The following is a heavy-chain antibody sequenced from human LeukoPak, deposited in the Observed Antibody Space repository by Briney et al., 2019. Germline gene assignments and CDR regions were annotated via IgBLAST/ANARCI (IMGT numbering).Heavy chain of an antibody. D-gene: IGHD3-3*01. CDR3: AKRHCDFWSGYQNQMYYFDY. CDR1: GFTFSSYA. Sequence: PGGSLRLSCAASGFTFSSYAMSWVRQAPEKGLEWVSAISGSGGTTYYADSVKGRFIISRDNSKNTLYLQMNSLRAEDTAVYYCAKRHCDFWSGYQNQMYYFDYWGQGALVTVSS. V-gene: IGHV3-23*01. CDR2: ISGSGGTT. J-gene: IGHJ4*02.